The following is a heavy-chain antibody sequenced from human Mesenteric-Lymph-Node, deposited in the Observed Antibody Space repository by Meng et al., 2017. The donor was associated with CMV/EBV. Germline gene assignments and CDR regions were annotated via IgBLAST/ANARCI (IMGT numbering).Heavy chain of an antibody. J-gene: IGHJ6*02. V-gene: IGHV3-69-1*02. CDR2: ISTSSTI. D-gene: IGHD6-19*01. Sequence: GESLKISCAASGFTFSSYSMNWVRQAPGKGLEWVSSISTSSTIYFADSVKGRFTISRDNAKNSLYLQMSSLRAEDTAVYYCARVAGDPLYYYYGMDVWGQGTTVTVSS. CDR3: ARVAGDPLYYYYGMDV. CDR1: GFTFSSYS.